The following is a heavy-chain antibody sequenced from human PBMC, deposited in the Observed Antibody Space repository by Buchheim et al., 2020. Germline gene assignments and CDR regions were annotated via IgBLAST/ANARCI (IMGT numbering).Heavy chain of an antibody. CDR3: AKYVSRGASGYYYGMDV. CDR2: ISFSGGST. CDR1: GFTFSSYA. V-gene: IGHV3-23*01. Sequence: EVQLLESGGGLVQPGGSLRLSCAASGFTFSSYAMSWVRQAPGKGLEWVSVISFSGGSTDYADSVKGRFTISRDNSKNKLYLQMNSLRAEDTAVYYCAKYVSRGASGYYYGMDVWGQGTT. D-gene: IGHD3-10*01. J-gene: IGHJ6*02.